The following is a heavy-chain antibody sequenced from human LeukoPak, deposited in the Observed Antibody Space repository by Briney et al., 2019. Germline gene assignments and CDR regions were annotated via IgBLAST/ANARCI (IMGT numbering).Heavy chain of an antibody. CDR1: GGSFSGYY. CDR3: ARALLWFGSPGYFQH. Sequence: SETLSLTCAVYGGSFSGYYWSWIRQPPGKGLEWIGEINHSGSTNYNPSLKSRVTISVDTSKNQFSLKLSSVAAADTAVYYCARALLWFGSPGYFQHWGQGTLVTVSS. V-gene: IGHV4-34*01. D-gene: IGHD3-10*01. CDR2: INHSGST. J-gene: IGHJ1*01.